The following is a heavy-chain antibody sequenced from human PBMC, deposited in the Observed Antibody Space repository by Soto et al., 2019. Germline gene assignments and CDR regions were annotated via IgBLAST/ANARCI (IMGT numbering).Heavy chain of an antibody. V-gene: IGHV1-18*04. CDR3: ARGAPYSNYARDGMDV. CDR1: GYTFTSYG. CDR2: ISAYNGNT. J-gene: IGHJ6*02. Sequence: ASVKVSCKASGYTFTSYGISWVRQAPGQGLEWMGWISAYNGNTNYAQKLQGRVTMTTDTSTSTAYMELRSLSSDDTAVYYCARGAPYSNYARDGMDVWGQGTTVTVSS. D-gene: IGHD4-4*01.